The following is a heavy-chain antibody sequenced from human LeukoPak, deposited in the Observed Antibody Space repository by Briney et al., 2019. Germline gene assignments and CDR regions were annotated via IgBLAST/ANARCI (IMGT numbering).Heavy chain of an antibody. CDR2: IYYSGST. CDR1: GGSISSYY. Sequence: SETLFLTCTVSGGSISSYYWGWIRQPPGKGLEWIGYIYYSGSTNYNPSLRSRVTISVDTSKNQFSLKLSSVTAADTAVYYCARTLYYYDSSGFGHWGQGTLVTVSS. CDR3: ARTLYYYDSSGFGH. D-gene: IGHD3-22*01. V-gene: IGHV4-59*01. J-gene: IGHJ5*02.